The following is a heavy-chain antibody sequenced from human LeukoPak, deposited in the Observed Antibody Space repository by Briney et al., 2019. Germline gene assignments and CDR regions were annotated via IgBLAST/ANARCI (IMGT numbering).Heavy chain of an antibody. CDR3: ARAQKDYYDSGGYHSAAAFDI. V-gene: IGHV4-59*01. Sequence: ASETLSLTCTVSGGSINNYYWSWIWQSPGKGLEWTGYIYYRGSSNYNPSLKSRITMSVDTSKNQFSLKLNSVTAADTAVYYCARAQKDYYDSGGYHSAAAFDIWGQGTVVTVSS. J-gene: IGHJ3*02. CDR2: IYYRGSS. D-gene: IGHD3-22*01. CDR1: GGSINNYY.